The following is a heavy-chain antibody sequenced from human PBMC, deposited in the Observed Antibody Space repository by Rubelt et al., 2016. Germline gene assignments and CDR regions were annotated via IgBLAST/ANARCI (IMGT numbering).Heavy chain of an antibody. V-gene: IGHV3-21*01. CDR2: ISTTSSYK. D-gene: IGHD2-21*01. J-gene: IGHJ4*02. CDR1: S. CDR3: TREGGGDSS. Sequence: SMNWVRQAPGRGLEWVSAISTTSSYKSYTDSVKGRFTISRDNAKNSLYLQMNSLRAEDTAVYYCTREGGGDSSWGQGTLVTVSS.